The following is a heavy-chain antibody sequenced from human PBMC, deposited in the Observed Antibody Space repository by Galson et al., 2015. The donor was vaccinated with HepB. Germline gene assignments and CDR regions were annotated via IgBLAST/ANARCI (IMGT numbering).Heavy chain of an antibody. CDR2: IYYSGST. V-gene: IGHV4-39*07. CDR3: ARDAAYCGGDCYSGWFDP. D-gene: IGHD2-21*02. CDR1: GGSISSSSYY. Sequence: ETLSLTCTVSGGSISSSSYYWGWIRQPPGKGLEWIGSIYYSGSTYYNPSLKSRVTISVDTSKNQFSLKLSSVTAADTAVYYCARDAAYCGGDCYSGWFDPWGQGTLVTVSS. J-gene: IGHJ5*02.